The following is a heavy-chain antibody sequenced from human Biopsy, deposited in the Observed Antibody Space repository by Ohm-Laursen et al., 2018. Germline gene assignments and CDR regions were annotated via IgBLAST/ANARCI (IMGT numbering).Heavy chain of an antibody. CDR3: AAFPFSGGPAFDI. CDR2: TYYRGTS. Sequence: GTLSFTCSVSGGSVGDYFLSWIRLVPGKRPEWIGYTYYRGTSENNPSLRSRVTTSVDISRNQFFLNMKSVTGADTAVYYCAAFPFSGGPAFDIWGQGTTVIVSS. J-gene: IGHJ3*02. D-gene: IGHD2/OR15-2a*01. V-gene: IGHV4-59*02. CDR1: GGSVGDYF.